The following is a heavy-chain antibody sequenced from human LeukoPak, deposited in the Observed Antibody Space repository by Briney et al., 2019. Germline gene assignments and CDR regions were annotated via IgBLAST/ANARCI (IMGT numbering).Heavy chain of an antibody. CDR1: GYTFTGYY. J-gene: IGHJ5*02. CDR3: ARVLASVPACYLDP. Sequence: ASVKVSCKASGYTFTGYYMHGVRPAPGQGVAWMGWISPNSGGTNYAQKFPGRVTMTRDTSISTAYMELSRLRSDDTAVYYCARVLASVPACYLDPWGQGTLVTVSS. V-gene: IGHV1-2*02. D-gene: IGHD2-2*01. CDR2: ISPNSGGT.